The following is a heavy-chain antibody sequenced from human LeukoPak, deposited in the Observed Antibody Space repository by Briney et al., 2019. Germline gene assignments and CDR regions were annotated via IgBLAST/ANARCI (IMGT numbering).Heavy chain of an antibody. CDR3: VRSSGSLDY. V-gene: IGHV6-1*01. D-gene: IGHD1-26*01. Sequence: SQTLSLTCAISGDSVSSKSAAWNWIRQSPSRGLEWLGRTYYRSKWYREYAVSVKSRMTINPDTSKNQFPLQLSSVTPEDTALYFCVRSSGSLDYWGQGTLVTVSS. J-gene: IGHJ4*02. CDR1: GDSVSSKSAA. CDR2: TYYRSKWYR.